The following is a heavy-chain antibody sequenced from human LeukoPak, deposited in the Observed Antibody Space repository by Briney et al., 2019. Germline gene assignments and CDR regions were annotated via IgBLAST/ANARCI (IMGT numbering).Heavy chain of an antibody. J-gene: IGHJ4*02. Sequence: GGPLRFSCAASGFTISSSNMHWLRQATGKGLEWVSTIGSRGDTYYTESVKGLFTISTENASNSFFLQRNNLRAADTAVYYCARESWAESFSGTYYNWFDYWGQRTLVTVSS. V-gene: IGHV3-13*01. CDR1: GFTISSSN. CDR3: ARESWAESFSGTYYNWFDY. CDR2: IGSRGDT. D-gene: IGHD3-10*01.